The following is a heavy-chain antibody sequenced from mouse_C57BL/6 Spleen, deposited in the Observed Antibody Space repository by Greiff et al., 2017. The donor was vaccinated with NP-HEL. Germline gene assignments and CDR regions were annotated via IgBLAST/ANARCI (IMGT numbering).Heavy chain of an antibody. V-gene: IGHV1-22*01. CDR3: ARWVWYDYDGAMDY. CDR2: INPNNGGT. D-gene: IGHD2-4*01. CDR1: GYTFTDYN. J-gene: IGHJ4*01. Sequence: EVQLQQSGPELVKPGASVKMSCKASGYTFTDYNMHWVKQSHGKSLEWIGYINPNNGGTSSNQKFKGKATLTVNKSSSTAYMELRSLTSEDSAVYYCARWVWYDYDGAMDYWGQGTSVTVSS.